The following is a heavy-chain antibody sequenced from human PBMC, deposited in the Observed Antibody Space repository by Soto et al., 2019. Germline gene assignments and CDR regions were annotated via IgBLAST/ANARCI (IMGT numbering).Heavy chain of an antibody. CDR3: AKSGRDDLVVVILYYFDY. CDR1: GFTVSSNY. Sequence: PGGSLRLSCAASGFTVSSNYMSWVRQAPGKGLEWVSAISGSGGSTYYADSVKGRFTISRDNSKNTLCLQMNSLRAEDTAVYYCAKSGRDDLVVVILYYFDYWGQGTLVTVS. V-gene: IGHV3-23*01. J-gene: IGHJ4*02. D-gene: IGHD3-22*01. CDR2: ISGSGGST.